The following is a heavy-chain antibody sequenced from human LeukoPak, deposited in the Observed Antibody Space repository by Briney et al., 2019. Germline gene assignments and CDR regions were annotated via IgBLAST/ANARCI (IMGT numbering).Heavy chain of an antibody. D-gene: IGHD4-17*01. V-gene: IGHV3-21*01. CDR2: ISSSSSYI. CDR3: ARALLSRDYGSGVGMDV. Sequence: GGSLRLSCAASGFTFSSYSMNWVRQAPGKGLEWVSSISSSSSYIYYADSVKGRFTISRDNAKNSLYLQMNSLRAEDTAVYYCARALLSRDYGSGVGMDVWGQGTTVTVSS. CDR1: GFTFSSYS. J-gene: IGHJ6*02.